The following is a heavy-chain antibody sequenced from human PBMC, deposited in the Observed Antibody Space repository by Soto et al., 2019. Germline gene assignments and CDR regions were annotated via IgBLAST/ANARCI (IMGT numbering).Heavy chain of an antibody. CDR2: IKQDGSEK. J-gene: IGHJ4*02. V-gene: IGHV3-7*03. D-gene: IGHD3-3*01. CDR1: GFTFSSYW. Sequence: AGSLRLSCTASGFTFSSYWMSWVRQAPGKGLEWVANIKQDGSEKYYVDSVKGRFTISRDNAKNSLYLQMNSLRAEDTAVYYCARVLGFGVVITFDYWGQGTLVTVYS. CDR3: ARVLGFGVVITFDY.